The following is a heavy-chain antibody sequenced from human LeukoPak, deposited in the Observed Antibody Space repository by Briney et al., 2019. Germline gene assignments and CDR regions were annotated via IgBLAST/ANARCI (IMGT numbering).Heavy chain of an antibody. CDR1: GFTFKNFV. CDR2: VNDDGRST. Sequence: QPGGSLRLSCAAYGFTFKNFVMHWVRQAPGKGLVWVSRVNDDGRSTHYADYVKGRFTVSRDNAKNSLYLQLNSLRVEDTAVYYCAREGEMATAEYFQHWGQGTLVTVSS. CDR3: AREGEMATAEYFQH. J-gene: IGHJ1*01. D-gene: IGHD5-24*01. V-gene: IGHV3-74*01.